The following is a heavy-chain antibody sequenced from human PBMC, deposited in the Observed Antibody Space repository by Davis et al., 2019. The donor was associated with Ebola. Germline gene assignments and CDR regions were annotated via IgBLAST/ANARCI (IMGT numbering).Heavy chain of an antibody. J-gene: IGHJ4*02. D-gene: IGHD6-19*01. V-gene: IGHV1-8*01. CDR3: ARSTGGSGWCFDY. CDR1: GYTFTSSD. CDR2: MNPNSGHT. Sequence: AASVKVSCKASGYTFTSSDINWVRQPTGQGLEWMGWMNPNSGHTGYAQKFQGRVTMTRNTSISTAYMELSSLRSEDTAVYYCARSTGGSGWCFDYWGQGTLVTVSS.